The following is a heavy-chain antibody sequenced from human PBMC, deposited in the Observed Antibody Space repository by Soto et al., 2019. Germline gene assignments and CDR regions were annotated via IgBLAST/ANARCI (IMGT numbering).Heavy chain of an antibody. V-gene: IGHV4-59*01. Sequence: PSETLSLTCTVSGGSISSYYWSWIRQPPGKGLEWIGYIYYSGSTNYNPSLKSRVTISVDTSKNQFSLKLSSVTAADTAVYYCARDYNYGDYPYYFDYWGQGTLVTVSS. J-gene: IGHJ4*02. D-gene: IGHD4-17*01. CDR1: GGSISSYY. CDR3: ARDYNYGDYPYYFDY. CDR2: IYYSGST.